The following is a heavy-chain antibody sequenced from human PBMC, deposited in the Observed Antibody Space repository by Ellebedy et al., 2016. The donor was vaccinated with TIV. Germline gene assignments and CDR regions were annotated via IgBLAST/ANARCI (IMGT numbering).Heavy chain of an antibody. CDR1: GGSISSSNW. CDR2: IYHSGST. D-gene: IGHD3-16*02. V-gene: IGHV4-4*02. Sequence: SETLSLTXAVSGGSISSSNWWSWVRQPPGKGLEWIGEIYHSGSTNYNPSLKSRVTISVDKSKNQFSLKLSSVTAADTAVYYCARGSPMITFGGVIVPNYFDYWGQGTLVTVSS. J-gene: IGHJ4*02. CDR3: ARGSPMITFGGVIVPNYFDY.